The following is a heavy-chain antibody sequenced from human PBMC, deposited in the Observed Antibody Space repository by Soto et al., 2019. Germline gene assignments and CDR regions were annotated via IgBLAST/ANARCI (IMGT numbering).Heavy chain of an antibody. J-gene: IGHJ4*02. CDR2: IYYSGRT. Sequence: SETLSLTCTVPGDSINSYYWGWIRQPPGKGLEWIGYIYYSGRTNYNPSLESRVTISVDTSRTQFSLKVTSVTAADTAVYFCARARKSLSGWPLFDYRGQGMLVTVSS. CDR3: ARARKSLSGWPLFDY. CDR1: GDSINSYY. V-gene: IGHV4-59*01. D-gene: IGHD6-19*01.